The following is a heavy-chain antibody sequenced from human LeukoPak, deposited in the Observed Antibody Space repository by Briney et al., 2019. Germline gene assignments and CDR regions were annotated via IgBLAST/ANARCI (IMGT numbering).Heavy chain of an antibody. V-gene: IGHV3-48*03. Sequence: GGSLRLSCAASGFTFSSYEMNWVRQAPGKGLEWASYISSSGSTIYYADSVKGRFTISRDNAKNSLYLQMNSLRAEDTAVYYCARWGYYDSSGYYVNPPIDYWGQGTLVTVSS. J-gene: IGHJ4*02. CDR1: GFTFSSYE. CDR2: ISSSGSTI. D-gene: IGHD3-22*01. CDR3: ARWGYYDSSGYYVNPPIDY.